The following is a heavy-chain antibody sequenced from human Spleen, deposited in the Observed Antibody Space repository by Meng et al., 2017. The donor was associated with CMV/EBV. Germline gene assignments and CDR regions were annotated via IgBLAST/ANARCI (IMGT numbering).Heavy chain of an antibody. CDR1: FSGSA. J-gene: IGHJ2*01. V-gene: IGHV3-73*01. D-gene: IGHD3-10*01. CDR2: IRSKANSYAT. CDR3: AKDDDFGSGRLRLGYFDL. Sequence: FSGSAMHWVRQASGKGLEWVGRIRSKANSYATAYAASVKGRFTISRDDSKNTAYLQMNSLKTEDTALYYCAKDDDFGSGRLRLGYFDLWGRGTLVTVSS.